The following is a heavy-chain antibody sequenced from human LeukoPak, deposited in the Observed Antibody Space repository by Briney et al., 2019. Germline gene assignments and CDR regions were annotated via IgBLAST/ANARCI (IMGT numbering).Heavy chain of an antibody. J-gene: IGHJ6*03. CDR3: ARRMATIYYYYYYYMDV. CDR1: GFTFSSYW. Sequence: PGGSLRLSCAASGFTFSSYWMSWVRQAPGKGLEWVANIKQDGSEKYYVDSVKGRFTISRDNAKNSLYLQMNSLRAEGTAVYYCARRMATIYYYYYYYMDVWGKGTTVTVSS. V-gene: IGHV3-7*01. CDR2: IKQDGSEK. D-gene: IGHD5-24*01.